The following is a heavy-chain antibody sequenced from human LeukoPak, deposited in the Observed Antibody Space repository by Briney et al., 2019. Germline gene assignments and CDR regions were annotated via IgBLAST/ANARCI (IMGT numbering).Heavy chain of an antibody. V-gene: IGHV3-49*04. J-gene: IGHJ4*02. CDR1: GFTFGDHG. D-gene: IGHD3/OR15-3a*01. CDR2: IRRKVSGGTT. CDR3: TRDKDWSYDY. Sequence: PGGSLRLSRTASGFTFGDHGMGWVRQAPEKGLEWVGFIRRKVSGGTTEYAASVRGRFSISRDDSKSIAYLQMNGLKTEDTAVYYCTRDKDWSYDYWGQGTLVTVSS.